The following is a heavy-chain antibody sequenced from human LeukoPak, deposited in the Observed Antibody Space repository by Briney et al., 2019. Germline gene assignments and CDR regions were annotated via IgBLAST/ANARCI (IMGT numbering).Heavy chain of an antibody. J-gene: IGHJ3*02. Sequence: PGGSLRLSCAASGFTFDDYAMHWVRQAPGKGLEWVSGISWNSGSIGYADSVKGRFTISRDNAKNSLYLQMNSLRAEDTALYYCAKSLRFLEWLFPHDAFDIWGQGTMVTVSS. CDR3: AKSLRFLEWLFPHDAFDI. CDR2: ISWNSGSI. D-gene: IGHD3-3*01. V-gene: IGHV3-9*01. CDR1: GFTFDDYA.